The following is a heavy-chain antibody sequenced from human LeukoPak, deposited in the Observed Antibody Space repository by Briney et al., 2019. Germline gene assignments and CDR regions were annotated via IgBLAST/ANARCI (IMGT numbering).Heavy chain of an antibody. J-gene: IGHJ4*02. V-gene: IGHV4-4*02. CDR3: AREGGPYRPLDY. CDR2: VNLQGST. Sequence: PSETLSLTCGVSGGSITNTNYWTWVRQPPGKGLEWIGEVNLQGSTNYNPSLMGRVAISVDTSENHISLQLTSVTATDTAVYYCAREGGPYRPLDYSGQGTLVTVSS. CDR1: GGSITNTNY.